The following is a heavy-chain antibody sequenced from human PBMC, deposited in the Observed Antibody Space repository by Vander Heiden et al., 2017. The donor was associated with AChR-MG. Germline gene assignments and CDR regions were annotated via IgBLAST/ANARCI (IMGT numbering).Heavy chain of an antibody. V-gene: IGHV1-58*01. Sequence: QMQLVQSGPEVNKPGTSVKVTCKASGFTFTSPAEQWVRQARGQCLEWIGWIVVGSGNTNYAQKFQERVTITRDMSTSTAYMELSSLRSEDTAVYYCAADSVNYYYDSSGQKAVDAFDIWGQGTMVTVSS. CDR2: IVVGSGNT. D-gene: IGHD3-22*01. J-gene: IGHJ3*02. CDR3: AADSVNYYYDSSGQKAVDAFDI. CDR1: GFTFTSPA.